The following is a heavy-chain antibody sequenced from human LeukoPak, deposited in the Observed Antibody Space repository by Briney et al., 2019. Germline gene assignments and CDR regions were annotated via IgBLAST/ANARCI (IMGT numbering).Heavy chain of an antibody. Sequence: SETLSLTCGVSGYSISRGYFWAWVRHSPGKGLEWIATISHTGSAYYNPSLESRVTISADTSKNEFSLNLKSVTAADTAVYFCARAGWIITSAIDYWGQGTLVTVSS. CDR2: ISHTGSA. D-gene: IGHD1-20*01. CDR3: ARAGWIITSAIDY. V-gene: IGHV4-38-2*01. CDR1: GYSISRGYF. J-gene: IGHJ4*02.